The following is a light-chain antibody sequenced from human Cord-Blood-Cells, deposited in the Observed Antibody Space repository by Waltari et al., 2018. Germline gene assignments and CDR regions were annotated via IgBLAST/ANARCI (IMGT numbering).Light chain of an antibody. CDR3: QSYDSSLSGSV. CDR2: GNS. V-gene: IGLV1-40*01. CDR1: SSNIRAGYD. J-gene: IGLJ3*02. Sequence: QSVLTQPPSVSGAPGPRVTIPCPGSSSNIRAGYDVHWYQQLPGTAPKLPIYGNSNRPSGVPDRFSGSKSGTSASLAITGLQAEDEADYYCQSYDSSLSGSVFGGGTKLTVL.